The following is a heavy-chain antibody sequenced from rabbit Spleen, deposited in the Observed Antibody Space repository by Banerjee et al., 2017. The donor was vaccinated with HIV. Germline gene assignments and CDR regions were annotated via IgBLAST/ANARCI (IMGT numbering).Heavy chain of an antibody. CDR1: GFSLSSYA. V-gene: IGHV1S40*01. CDR3: ARDLASVVGWNFNL. CDR2: MDSDSGST. J-gene: IGHJ4*01. Sequence: QSLEESGGGLVQPGASLTLTCTASGFSLSSYAMTWVRQAPGKGLEWIGCMDSDSGSTWYASWVNGRFTISKTSSTTVTLQMTSLTAADMATYFCARDLASVVGWNFNLWGQGTLVTVS. D-gene: IGHD3-1*01.